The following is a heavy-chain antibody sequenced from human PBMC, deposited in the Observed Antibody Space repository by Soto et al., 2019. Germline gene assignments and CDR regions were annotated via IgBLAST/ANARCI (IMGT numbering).Heavy chain of an antibody. D-gene: IGHD1-20*01. V-gene: IGHV3-74*01. Sequence: VQLVESGGGLVQPGGSLRLSCAASGFTFSSFWMHWVRQAPGKGLVWVSRIKTDGSSTTYADSVKGRFTISRDNAKNTLYLQMNSVSAEDTAVYYCAKSSPDNSYFDDGGQGTLVTVSS. CDR1: GFTFSSFW. J-gene: IGHJ4*02. CDR3: AKSSPDNSYFDD. CDR2: IKTDGSST.